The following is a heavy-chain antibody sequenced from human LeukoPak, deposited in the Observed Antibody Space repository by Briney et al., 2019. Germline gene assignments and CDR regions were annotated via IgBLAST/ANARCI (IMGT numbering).Heavy chain of an antibody. J-gene: IGHJ4*02. CDR3: ASELPHCVGDCLKN. D-gene: IGHD2-21*02. CDR2: INADGSLT. V-gene: IGHV3-74*01. Sequence: GGSLRLSCAASGFTFSSYYLHWVRQAPGKGLVWVSRINADGSLTNYADSVKGRFTIFRDNAKNTLYLQMNSLRAEDTAVYYCASELPHCVGDCLKNWGQGTLVTVSS. CDR1: GFTFSSYY.